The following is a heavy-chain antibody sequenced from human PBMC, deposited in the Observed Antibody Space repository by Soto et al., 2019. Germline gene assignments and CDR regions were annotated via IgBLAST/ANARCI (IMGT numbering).Heavy chain of an antibody. Sequence: QVQLVESGGGVVQPGRSLRLSCAASGFTFSSYGMHWVRQAPGKGLEWVAVISYDGSNKYYADSVKGRFTISRDNSKNTLYLQMNSLRAEDTAVYYCAKDPAGPGYYYYGMDVWGQGTTVTVSS. D-gene: IGHD3-10*01. J-gene: IGHJ6*02. CDR3: AKDPAGPGYYYYGMDV. V-gene: IGHV3-30*18. CDR1: GFTFSSYG. CDR2: ISYDGSNK.